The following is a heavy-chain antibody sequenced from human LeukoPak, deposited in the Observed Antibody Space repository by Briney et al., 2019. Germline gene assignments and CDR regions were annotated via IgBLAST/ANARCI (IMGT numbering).Heavy chain of an antibody. Sequence: GGSLRLSCEASGLTLRSYGMHWVRQAPGKGLQRVAVIWHDGIQKYYLDSVKGRFTISRDTSKNMLYMQMNSLRAEDTAVYYCVAAVAEGWFDPWGQGTLVTVSS. D-gene: IGHD6-13*01. J-gene: IGHJ5*02. CDR1: GLTLRSYG. CDR2: IWHDGIQK. V-gene: IGHV3-33*01. CDR3: VAAVAEGWFDP.